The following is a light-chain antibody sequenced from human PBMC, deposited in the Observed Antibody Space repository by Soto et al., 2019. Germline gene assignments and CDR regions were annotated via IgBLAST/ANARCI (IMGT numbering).Light chain of an antibody. J-gene: IGLJ2*01. CDR3: ATWDSSLSAVV. V-gene: IGLV1-51*01. CDR1: SSNIGNNY. Sequence: QSVLMQPPSVSATPGQKVTISCSGSSSNIGNNYVSWYQQFPGAAPKLLIYDNYWRPSGIPDRFSASKSGTSATLGITGLQTGDEADYYCATWDSSLSAVVVGGGTKVTVL. CDR2: DNY.